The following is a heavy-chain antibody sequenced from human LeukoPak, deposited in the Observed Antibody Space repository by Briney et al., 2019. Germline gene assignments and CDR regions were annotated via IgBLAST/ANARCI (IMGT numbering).Heavy chain of an antibody. CDR1: GGSFSSYA. J-gene: IGHJ4*02. CDR2: IIPIFGTG. V-gene: IGHV1-69*05. D-gene: IGHD2-2*01. CDR3: ARGNCSSTSCYAGSEN. Sequence: SVKVSCKASGGSFSSYAISWVRQAPGQGLEWMGGIIPIFGTGNYAQKFQGRVTITTDESTSTAYMELSSLRSEDTAVYYCARGNCSSTSCYAGSENWGQGTLVTVSS.